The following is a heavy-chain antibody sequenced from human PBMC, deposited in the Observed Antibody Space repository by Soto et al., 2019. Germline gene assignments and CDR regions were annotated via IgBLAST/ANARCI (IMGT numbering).Heavy chain of an antibody. CDR2: IYNTGLT. CDR3: VRNSGTGTGLDV. CDR1: GGSIVSANW. Sequence: QVQLQESGPGLVKPSGTLSLTCAVSGGSIVSANWWTWVRQTPGKGLEWLGEIYNTGLTNSSPSLKSRLNIAVDTSKNQFSLRLSSVTAADTGVYYCVRNSGTGTGLDVWGQGTMVTVSS. D-gene: IGHD3-10*01. V-gene: IGHV4-4*02. J-gene: IGHJ3*01.